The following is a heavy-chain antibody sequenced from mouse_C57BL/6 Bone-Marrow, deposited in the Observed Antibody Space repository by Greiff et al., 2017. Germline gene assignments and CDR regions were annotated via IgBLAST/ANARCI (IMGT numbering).Heavy chain of an antibody. D-gene: IGHD2-3*01. J-gene: IGHJ2*01. Sequence: QVQLQQPGAELVMPGASVKLSCKASGYTFTSYWMHWVKQRPGQGLEWIGEIDPSDSYTNYNQKFKGKSTLTVDKSSSTAYMQLSSLTSEDSAVYYGAREDDGYSPDYWGQGTTLTVSS. CDR3: AREDDGYSPDY. CDR1: GYTFTSYW. CDR2: IDPSDSYT. V-gene: IGHV1-69*01.